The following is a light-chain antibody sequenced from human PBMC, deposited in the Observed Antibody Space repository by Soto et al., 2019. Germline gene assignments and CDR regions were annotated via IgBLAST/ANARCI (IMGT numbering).Light chain of an antibody. J-gene: IGKJ1*01. V-gene: IGKV4-1*01. Sequence: DIVMTQSPDPLAVSLGERATINCNSSQSLFDSSTNKNYLAWYQQKSGQPPKLLIYWSSTRESGVPDRFSGSGSGTHFTLTISTLQAEDVAVYYCQQYYSPLWTFGQGSKVEVK. CDR2: WSS. CDR1: QSLFDSSTNKNY. CDR3: QQYYSPLWT.